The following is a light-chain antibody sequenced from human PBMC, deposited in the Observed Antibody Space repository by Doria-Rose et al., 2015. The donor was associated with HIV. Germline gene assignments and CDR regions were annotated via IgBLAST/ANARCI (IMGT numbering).Light chain of an antibody. V-gene: IGKV3-20*01. CDR2: DAT. CDR1: QTVYSTY. CDR3: QKYSSSPET. J-gene: IGKJ1*01. Sequence: TQSPGTLSLSPGERVTLSCRASQTVYSTYLAWYQHKPGQAPRLLIYDATRRATGIPDRFSGSGAGRVFTLTISRLQAEDVEVYYCQKYSSSPETFGQRTKVQI.